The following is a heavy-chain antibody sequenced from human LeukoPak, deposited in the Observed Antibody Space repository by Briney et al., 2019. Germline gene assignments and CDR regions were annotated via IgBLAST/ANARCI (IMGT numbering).Heavy chain of an antibody. J-gene: IGHJ6*02. V-gene: IGHV4-61*08. CDR2: ISHSGST. Sequence: PSETLSLTCTVSGGSINSGGYYWSWIRQHPGKGLEWIGYISHSGSTNYNPSLKSRVTISVDTSNNQFSLKLSSVTAADTAVYYCARVGGTNYYYYSMDVWGQGTTVTVSS. CDR1: GGSINSGGYY. D-gene: IGHD1-1*01. CDR3: ARVGGTNYYYYSMDV.